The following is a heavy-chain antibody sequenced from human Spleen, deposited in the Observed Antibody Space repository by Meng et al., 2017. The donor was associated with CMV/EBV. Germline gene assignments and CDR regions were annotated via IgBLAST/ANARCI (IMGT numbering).Heavy chain of an antibody. CDR1: GCVFVRYT. J-gene: IGHJ5*02. CDR3: ARMGPALPYNWFDP. CDR2: VVPFIDIA. V-gene: IGHV1-69*02. Sequence: SGCVFVRYTFSWVRQAPGQGLEWMGRVVPFIDIANYAPKFRGRITITADKSTNTTYMKLTNLRSDDTAVYFCARMGPALPYNWFDPWGQGTLVTVSS.